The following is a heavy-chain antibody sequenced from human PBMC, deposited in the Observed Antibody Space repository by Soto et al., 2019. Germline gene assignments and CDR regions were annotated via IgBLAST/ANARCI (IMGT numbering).Heavy chain of an antibody. CDR1: GFTFSSYG. CDR2: ISYDGSNK. J-gene: IGHJ6*02. V-gene: IGHV3-30*18. Sequence: GSLRRACATSGFTFSSYGMHWVRQAPGKGLEWVAVISYDGSNKYYADSVKGRFTISRDNSKNTLYLQMNSLRAEDTAVYYCAKSYYDSSGYYFGAIYYYYYGMDVWGQGTMVTVSS. D-gene: IGHD3-22*01. CDR3: AKSYYDSSGYYFGAIYYYYYGMDV.